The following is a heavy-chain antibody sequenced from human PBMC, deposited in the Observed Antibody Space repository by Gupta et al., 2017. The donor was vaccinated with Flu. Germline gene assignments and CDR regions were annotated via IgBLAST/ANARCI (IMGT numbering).Heavy chain of an antibody. V-gene: IGHV4-34*01. D-gene: IGHD1-1*01. CDR3: ARRYNWNRNDY. Sequence: SWIRQPPGKGLEWIGEINHSGSTNYNPSLKSRVTISVDTSKNQFSLKLSSVTAADTAVYYCARRYNWNRNDYWGQGTLVTVSS. J-gene: IGHJ4*02. CDR2: INHSGST.